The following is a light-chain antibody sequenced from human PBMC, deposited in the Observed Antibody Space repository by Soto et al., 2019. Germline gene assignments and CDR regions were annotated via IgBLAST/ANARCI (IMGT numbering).Light chain of an antibody. Sequence: DIQMTQSPSSLSASVGDRVTITCRASQSISSYLHWYQRKPGKAPKLLIYAASNLQSGVPSRFSGSGSGTDFTLTISSLQPEDFATYYCQQANSFVSFGGGTKV. CDR2: AAS. CDR3: QQANSFVS. J-gene: IGKJ4*01. V-gene: IGKV1-39*01. CDR1: QSISSY.